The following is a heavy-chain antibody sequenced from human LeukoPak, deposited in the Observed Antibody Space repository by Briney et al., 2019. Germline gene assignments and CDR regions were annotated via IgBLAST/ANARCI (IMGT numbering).Heavy chain of an antibody. D-gene: IGHD1-1*01. Sequence: GSLRLSCAGSGFTFSNYSINWVRQAPGKGLEWVSSISPSSHYIYYADSVRGRFTISRDNARNSLYLQMNSLRAEDTAVYYCARDFPGVQLERQGFYYYYGMDVWGQGTTVTVSS. CDR1: GFTFSNYS. V-gene: IGHV3-21*01. CDR2: ISPSSHYI. J-gene: IGHJ6*02. CDR3: ARDFPGVQLERQGFYYYYGMDV.